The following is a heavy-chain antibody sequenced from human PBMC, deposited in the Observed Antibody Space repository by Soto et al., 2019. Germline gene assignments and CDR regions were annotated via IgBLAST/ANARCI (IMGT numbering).Heavy chain of an antibody. J-gene: IGHJ3*02. CDR3: ATAIADDALDI. D-gene: IGHD2-21*01. V-gene: IGHV1-3*01. Sequence: ASVKVSCKASGYTFTSYAMPWVRQAPVQRLEWMGWINAGDGNTKYSQKFQGRVTITRDTSESTAYMELSSLRSEDTAVDYCATAIADDALDIWGPGTRVTLSS. CDR1: GYTFTSYA. CDR2: INAGDGNT.